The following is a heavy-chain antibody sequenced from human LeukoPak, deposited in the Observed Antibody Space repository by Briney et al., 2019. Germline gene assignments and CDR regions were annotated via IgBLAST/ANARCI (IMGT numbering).Heavy chain of an antibody. CDR2: IWYDGSNK. CDR1: GSTFSSYG. CDR3: AKGSISSSWYWWSD. V-gene: IGHV3-33*06. Sequence: PGRSLRLSCAASGSTFSSYGMHWARQAPGKGLEWVAVIWYDGSNKYYADSVKGRFTISRDNSKNTLYLQMNSLRAEDTAVYYCAKGSISSSWYWWSDWGQGTLVTVSS. J-gene: IGHJ4*02. D-gene: IGHD6-13*01.